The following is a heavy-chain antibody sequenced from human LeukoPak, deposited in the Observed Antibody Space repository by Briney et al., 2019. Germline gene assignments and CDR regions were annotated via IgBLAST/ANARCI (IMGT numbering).Heavy chain of an antibody. CDR2: FYRDDDK. CDR3: AHSRTRYSSSWANWFDP. V-gene: IGHV2-5*02. CDR1: GFSLSTSGVG. Sequence: SGPTLVNPTQTLTLTCTFSGFSLSTSGVGVGWIRQPPGKAPEWLALFYRDDDKRYSPSLKSRLTITKDTSKNQVVLTMTNMDPVDTATYYCAHSRTRYSSSWANWFDPWGQGTLVTVSS. D-gene: IGHD6-13*01. J-gene: IGHJ5*02.